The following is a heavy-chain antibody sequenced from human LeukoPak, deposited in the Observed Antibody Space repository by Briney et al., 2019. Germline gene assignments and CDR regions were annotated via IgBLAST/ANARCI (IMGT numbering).Heavy chain of an antibody. CDR2: IYHSGTT. CDR3: ARDPAMTFNWFDP. V-gene: IGHV4-38-2*02. Sequence: SETLSLTCGVSGYSISSGYWAWIRQHPGKGLEWIASIYHSGTTYSNPSLQSRVTLSVDTSRNQFSLKLSAVTAADTAVYYCARDPAMTFNWFDPWGQGTLVIVSS. CDR1: GYSISSGY. J-gene: IGHJ5*02. D-gene: IGHD2-21*02.